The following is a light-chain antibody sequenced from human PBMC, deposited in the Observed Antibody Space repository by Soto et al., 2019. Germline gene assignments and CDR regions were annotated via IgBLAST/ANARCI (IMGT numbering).Light chain of an antibody. J-gene: IGKJ2*01. CDR3: QQDGGSPPYT. CDR2: GAS. Sequence: EIVLTQSPGTLSLSPGERATLSCRASQSVSSTYLAWYQQKPGQAPRLLIYGASSRATAIPDRFSGSGSGTDFSLTISRLEPEDFAVYYCQQDGGSPPYTFGQGTKLEIK. V-gene: IGKV3-20*01. CDR1: QSVSSTY.